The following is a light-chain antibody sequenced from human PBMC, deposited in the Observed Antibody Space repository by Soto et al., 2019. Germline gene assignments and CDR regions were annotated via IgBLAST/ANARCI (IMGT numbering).Light chain of an antibody. Sequence: EIVMTQSPATLSVSPGERATLSCRASQSVSSNLAWYQQKPGQAPRLLIYDASTRATGIPARFSGSGSGTEFTLPISSLQSEDFVVYYCQQYNNWPRTFGPGTKVDIK. J-gene: IGKJ3*01. CDR1: QSVSSN. CDR2: DAS. CDR3: QQYNNWPRT. V-gene: IGKV3-15*01.